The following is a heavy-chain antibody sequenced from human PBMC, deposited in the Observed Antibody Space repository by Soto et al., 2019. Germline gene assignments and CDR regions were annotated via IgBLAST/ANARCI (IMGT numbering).Heavy chain of an antibody. Sequence: EVQLVESGGGLVQPGRSLRLSCAASGFTLDDYAMHWVRQAPGKGLEWVSGISWNSGSIGYADSVKGRFTISRDNAKNSLYLQMNSLRTEDTALYYCAKDISRRQQLVHFDYWGQGTLVTVSS. CDR2: ISWNSGSI. D-gene: IGHD6-13*01. J-gene: IGHJ4*02. CDR3: AKDISRRQQLVHFDY. V-gene: IGHV3-9*01. CDR1: GFTLDDYA.